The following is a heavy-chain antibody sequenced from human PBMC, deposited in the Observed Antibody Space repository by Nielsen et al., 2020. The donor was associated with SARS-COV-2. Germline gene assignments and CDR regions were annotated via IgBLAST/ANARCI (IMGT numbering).Heavy chain of an antibody. D-gene: IGHD3-16*02. CDR3: AKDHRYDYVWGSYRFIVH. Sequence: WIRQPPGKGLEWVSYISSSSSTIYYADSVKGRFTISRDNSKNTLYLQMNSLRAEDTAVYYCAKDHRYDYVWGSYRFIVHWGQGTLVTVSS. J-gene: IGHJ1*01. V-gene: IGHV3-48*01. CDR2: ISSSSSTI.